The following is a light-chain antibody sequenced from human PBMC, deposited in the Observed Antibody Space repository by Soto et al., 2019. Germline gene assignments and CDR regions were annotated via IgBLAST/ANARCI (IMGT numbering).Light chain of an antibody. J-gene: IGLJ1*01. CDR2: EVF. Sequence: QSALTQPASVPGSPGQSITISCTGTSSGVGAYDYVSWYQQHPGKAPRLLIYEVFNRPSGVSDRFSGSKSANTASLTISGLLSEDEADYYCSSYTTSSARVFGTGTKVTVL. CDR1: SSGVGAYDY. CDR3: SSYTTSSARV. V-gene: IGLV2-14*01.